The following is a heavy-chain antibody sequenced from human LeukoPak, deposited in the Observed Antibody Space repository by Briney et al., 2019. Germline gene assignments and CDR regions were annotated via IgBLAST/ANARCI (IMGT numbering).Heavy chain of an antibody. D-gene: IGHD4-17*01. CDR3: ASAQGDYDRY. J-gene: IGHJ4*02. CDR2: ISTSGSTM. V-gene: IGHV3-48*03. CDR1: GFTFSIYT. Sequence: PGGSLRLSCAASGFTFSIYTMNWVRQAPGKGLEWVSYISTSGSTMYYADSVKGRFTISRDNAKNSLYLQMNSLRAEDTAVYYCASAQGDYDRYWGQGTLVTVSS.